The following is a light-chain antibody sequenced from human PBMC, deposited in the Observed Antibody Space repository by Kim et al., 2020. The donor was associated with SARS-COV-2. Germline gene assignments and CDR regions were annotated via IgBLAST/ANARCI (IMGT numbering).Light chain of an antibody. V-gene: IGKV3-20*01. CDR1: QSVSSSY. Sequence: PGERATLSCRASQSVSSSYLAWYQQKPGQAPRLLIYGASSRATGIPDRFSGSGSGTDFTLTISRLEPDDFAVYYCQQYGSSPPWTFGQGTKVDIK. CDR3: QQYGSSPPWT. J-gene: IGKJ1*01. CDR2: GAS.